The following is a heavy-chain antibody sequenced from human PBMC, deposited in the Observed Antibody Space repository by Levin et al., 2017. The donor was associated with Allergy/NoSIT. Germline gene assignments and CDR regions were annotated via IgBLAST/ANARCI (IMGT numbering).Heavy chain of an antibody. D-gene: IGHD2-21*02. CDR3: ARDGVRVVTAIPPAFDI. V-gene: IGHV4-59*01. J-gene: IGHJ3*02. CDR1: GGSISSYY. Sequence: SQTLSLTCTVSGGSISSYYWSWIRQPPGKGLEWIGYIYYSGSTNYNPSLKSRVTISVDTSKNQFSLKLSSVTAADTAVYYCARDGVRVVTAIPPAFDIWGQGTMVTVSS. CDR2: IYYSGST.